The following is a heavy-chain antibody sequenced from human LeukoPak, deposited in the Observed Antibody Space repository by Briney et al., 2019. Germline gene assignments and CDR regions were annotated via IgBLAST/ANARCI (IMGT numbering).Heavy chain of an antibody. J-gene: IGHJ6*02. CDR1: GGSISSGDYY. CDR3: ARGTGGYDFWSGYYKPYYYYGMDV. CDR2: IYYSGST. Sequence: SQTLSLTCTVSGGSISSGDYYWSWIRQPPGMCLEWSGYIYYSGSTYYNPSLKSRVTISVDTSKNQFSLKLSSVTAADTAVYYCARGTGGYDFWSGYYKPYYYYGMDVWGQGTTVTVSS. V-gene: IGHV4-30-4*01. D-gene: IGHD3-3*01.